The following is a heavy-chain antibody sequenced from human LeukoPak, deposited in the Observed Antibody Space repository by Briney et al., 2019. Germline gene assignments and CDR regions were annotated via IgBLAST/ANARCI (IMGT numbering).Heavy chain of an antibody. Sequence: GGSLRLSCEPSGFPFSFFAMSWLRQAPGKGLEWVSTINVNSGTRSYAASVRGRFTISRDNSKNTLYLQLNTLRADDTAAYYCAKPISGGLAVTADWFAPWGQGTLVVVSS. CDR1: GFPFSFFA. D-gene: IGHD6-19*01. V-gene: IGHV3-23*01. J-gene: IGHJ5*01. CDR2: INVNSGTR. CDR3: AKPISGGLAVTADWFAP.